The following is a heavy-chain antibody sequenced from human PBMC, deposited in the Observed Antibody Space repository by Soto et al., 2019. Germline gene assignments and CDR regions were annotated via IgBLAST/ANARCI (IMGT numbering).Heavy chain of an antibody. Sequence: QVQLQETGPGPVKPSQTLSLTCTVSGVSITSGDNYWSWIRQPPGKGLEWIGYIFYIGNAYYNPSLQSRVTISVDTSRNQFSLRLTSVTAADTAVYYCVRKTGTTFLGSFFDHWGQGTLVTVSS. CDR3: VRKTGTTFLGSFFDH. CDR1: GVSITSGDNY. V-gene: IGHV4-30-4*01. D-gene: IGHD1-7*01. CDR2: IFYIGNA. J-gene: IGHJ4*02.